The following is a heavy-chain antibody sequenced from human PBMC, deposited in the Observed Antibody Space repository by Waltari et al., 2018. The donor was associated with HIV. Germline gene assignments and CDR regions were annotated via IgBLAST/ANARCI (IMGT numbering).Heavy chain of an antibody. D-gene: IGHD4-4*01. CDR1: GYTFTSYY. V-gene: IGHV1-46*01. CDR3: ARSTVTTPHDY. Sequence: QVQLVQSGAEVKKPGASVKVSCKASGYTFTSYYMHWVRQAPGQGLEWMGIINPSGGSTSYAQKVQGRVTMTRDTSTSTVYMELSSLRSEDTAVYYCARSTVTTPHDYWGQGTLVTVSS. J-gene: IGHJ4*02. CDR2: INPSGGST.